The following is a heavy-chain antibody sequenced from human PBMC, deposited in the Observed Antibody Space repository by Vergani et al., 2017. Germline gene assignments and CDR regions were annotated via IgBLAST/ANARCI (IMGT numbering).Heavy chain of an antibody. Sequence: EVQLVESGGGLVQPGGSLRLSCAASGFTFSSYWMSSVRQAPGKGLEWVANIKQDGSEKYYVDSVKGRFTISRDNAKNSLYLQMNSLRAEDTAVYYCARVRAVAGSFYGMDVWGQGTTVTVSS. D-gene: IGHD6-19*01. V-gene: IGHV3-7*01. J-gene: IGHJ6*02. CDR3: ARVRAVAGSFYGMDV. CDR1: GFTFSSYW. CDR2: IKQDGSEK.